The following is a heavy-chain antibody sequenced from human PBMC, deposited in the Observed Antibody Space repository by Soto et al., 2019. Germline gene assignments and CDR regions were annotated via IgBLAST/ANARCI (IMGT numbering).Heavy chain of an antibody. D-gene: IGHD3-10*01. CDR1: GGSFSGYY. V-gene: IGHV4-34*01. J-gene: IGHJ4*02. CDR3: ASLDYGSGKLDY. Sequence: SETLSLTCAVYGGSFSGYYCSFIRHPPWKGLEWIGEINHSGSTNYNPSLKSRVTISVDTSKNQFSLKLSSATAADTAVYYCASLDYGSGKLDYWGQGTLVTVS. CDR2: INHSGST.